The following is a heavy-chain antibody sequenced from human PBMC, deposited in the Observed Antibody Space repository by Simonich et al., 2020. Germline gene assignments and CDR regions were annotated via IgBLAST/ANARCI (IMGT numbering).Heavy chain of an antibody. Sequence: QVQLQESGPGLVKPSETLSLTCAVSGYSISSGYYWGWIRQPPGKGLEWIGSTYHSGTTHYNPSLKSRVTISVDTSKNQFSLKLSSVTAADTAVYYCARVGYSNYYYYGMDVWGQGTTVTVSS. CDR1: GYSISSGYY. CDR2: TYHSGTT. CDR3: ARVGYSNYYYYGMDV. V-gene: IGHV4-38-2*01. J-gene: IGHJ6*02. D-gene: IGHD6-13*01.